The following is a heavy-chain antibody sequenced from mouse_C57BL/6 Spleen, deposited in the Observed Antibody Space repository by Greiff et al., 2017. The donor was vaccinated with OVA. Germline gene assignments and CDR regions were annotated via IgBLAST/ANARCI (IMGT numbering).Heavy chain of an antibody. J-gene: IGHJ4*01. V-gene: IGHV5-12*01. CDR3: ARHDYGSSAMDY. Sequence: EVHLVESGGGLVQPGGSLKLSCAASGFTFSDYYMYWVRQTPEKRLEWVAYISNGGGSTYYPDTVKGRFTISRDNAKNTLYLQMSRLKSEDTAMYYCARHDYGSSAMDYWGQGTSVTVSS. CDR2: ISNGGGST. CDR1: GFTFSDYY. D-gene: IGHD1-1*01.